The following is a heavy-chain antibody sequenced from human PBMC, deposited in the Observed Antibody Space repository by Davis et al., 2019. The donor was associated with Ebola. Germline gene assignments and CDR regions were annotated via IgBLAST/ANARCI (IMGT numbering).Heavy chain of an antibody. CDR2: IYYSEST. V-gene: IGHV4-59*01. CDR1: GGSFSSYY. CDR3: ARSHSDWFLPFDY. J-gene: IGHJ4*02. Sequence: MPSETLSLTCAVYGGSFSSYYWSWIRQPPGKGLEWIGYIYYSESTDYSPSFRGRATISLDTSKNQFSLRLSSVTAADTAVYYCARSHSDWFLPFDYWGQGTLATVSS. D-gene: IGHD3-9*01.